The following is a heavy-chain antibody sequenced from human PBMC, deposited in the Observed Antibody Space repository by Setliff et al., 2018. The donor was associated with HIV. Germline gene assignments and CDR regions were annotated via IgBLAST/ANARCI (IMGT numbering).Heavy chain of an antibody. CDR1: GFTFSIYG. J-gene: IGHJ4*02. CDR2: IRYDGSNK. Sequence: LRLSCEVSGFTFSIYGMHWVRQAPGKGLEWVAFIRYDGSNKYYADSVKGRLTISRDNSKNTLYLQMNSLRAEDTAVYYCAKSLYSYGYYFDYWGQGTLVTVS. V-gene: IGHV3-30*02. D-gene: IGHD5-18*01. CDR3: AKSLYSYGYYFDY.